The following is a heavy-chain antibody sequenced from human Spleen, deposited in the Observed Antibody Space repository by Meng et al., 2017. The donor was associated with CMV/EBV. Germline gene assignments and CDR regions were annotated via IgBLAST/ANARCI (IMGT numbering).Heavy chain of an antibody. CDR1: GRSIITGGHY. CDR3: AREVCSTTSCSYDY. D-gene: IGHD2-2*01. CDR2: IHHSGST. Sequence: SGRSIITGGHYWSWIRQHPGKGLEWIGYIHHSGSTHSNPSLTSRVTMSVDTSKNQFSLKLSSVIAADTAVYYCAREVCSTTSCSYDYWGQGTLVTVSS. J-gene: IGHJ4*02. V-gene: IGHV4-31*02.